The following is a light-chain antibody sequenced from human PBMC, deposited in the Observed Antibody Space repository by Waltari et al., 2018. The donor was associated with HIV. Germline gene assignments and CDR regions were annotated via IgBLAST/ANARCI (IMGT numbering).Light chain of an antibody. CDR3: QQYDNLHLYT. J-gene: IGKJ2*01. V-gene: IGKV1-33*01. Sequence: DIQMTQSPSSLSASVGDRVTITCQASQDISNYLNWYQQKPGKAPKLLIYDASNLETGVPSRFSGSGSGTDFTFTISSLQPEDIATYYCQQYDNLHLYTLGQGTKLEIK. CDR1: QDISNY. CDR2: DAS.